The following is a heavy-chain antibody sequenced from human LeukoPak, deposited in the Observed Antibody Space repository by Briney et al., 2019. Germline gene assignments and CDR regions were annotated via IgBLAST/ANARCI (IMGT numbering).Heavy chain of an antibody. CDR3: ARDSGRFDVFDI. CDR1: GFTVSINY. D-gene: IGHD3-10*01. V-gene: IGHV3-53*01. CDR2: IYSDGRT. Sequence: GGSLRLSCAASGFTVSINYMSWVRQAPGKGLEWVSVIYSDGRTYYADSVKGRFTISRDNSKNTLYLQMNSLRAEDTAVYYCARDSGRFDVFDIWGQGTMVTVSS. J-gene: IGHJ3*02.